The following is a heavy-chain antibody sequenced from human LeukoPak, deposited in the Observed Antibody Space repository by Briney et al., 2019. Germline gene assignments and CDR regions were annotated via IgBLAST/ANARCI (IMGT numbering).Heavy chain of an antibody. CDR1: GFPFSTYS. V-gene: IGHV3-48*01. Sequence: GGSLRLSCVTSGFPFSTYSMNWVRQAPGKGLEWVSYISSSSSTTYYADSVKGRFTIFGDNSKNTLYLQMNSLRAEDTAVYYCAKEHMAAAVYYFDYWGQGTLVTVSS. D-gene: IGHD2-15*01. CDR3: AKEHMAAAVYYFDY. CDR2: ISSSSSTT. J-gene: IGHJ4*02.